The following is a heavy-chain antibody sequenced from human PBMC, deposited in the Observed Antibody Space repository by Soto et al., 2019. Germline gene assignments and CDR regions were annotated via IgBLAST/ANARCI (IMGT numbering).Heavy chain of an antibody. CDR1: GGSISSYY. CDR3: ARSLWFGNSNWFDP. Sequence: QVQLQESGPGLVKPSETLSLTCTVSGGSISSYYWSWIRQPPGKGLEWIGYIYYSGSTNYNPSLKCRVTISVDTSKNQFSLKLSSVTAADTAVYYCARSLWFGNSNWFDPWGQGTLVTVSS. D-gene: IGHD3-10*01. CDR2: IYYSGST. J-gene: IGHJ5*02. V-gene: IGHV4-59*01.